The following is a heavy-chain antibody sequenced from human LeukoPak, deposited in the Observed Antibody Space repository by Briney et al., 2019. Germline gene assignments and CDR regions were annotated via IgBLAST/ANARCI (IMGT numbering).Heavy chain of an antibody. Sequence: ASVKVSCKTSGYTFTSYAISWVRQAPGQGLECMGWINTNTGNPTYAQGFTGRYAFSLDTSVSTAYLQISGLQADDTAVYYCGRDPKLGIRGYTYGYIDYWGQGTLVTVSS. CDR3: GRDPKLGIRGYTYGYIDY. V-gene: IGHV7-4-1*02. CDR2: INTNTGNP. J-gene: IGHJ4*02. D-gene: IGHD5-18*01. CDR1: GYTFTSYA.